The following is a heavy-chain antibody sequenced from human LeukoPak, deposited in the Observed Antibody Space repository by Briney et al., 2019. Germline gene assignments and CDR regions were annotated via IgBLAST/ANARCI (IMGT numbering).Heavy chain of an antibody. D-gene: IGHD1-20*01. CDR3: ARDRGITGTVWLDP. CDR1: GGSISSYY. Sequence: SETLSLTCTVSGGSISSYYWSWIRQPPGKGLEWIGYIYYSGSTNYNPSLKSRVTISVDTSKNQFSLKLSSVTAADTAVYYCARDRGITGTVWLDPWGQGTLVTVSS. J-gene: IGHJ5*02. V-gene: IGHV4-59*01. CDR2: IYYSGST.